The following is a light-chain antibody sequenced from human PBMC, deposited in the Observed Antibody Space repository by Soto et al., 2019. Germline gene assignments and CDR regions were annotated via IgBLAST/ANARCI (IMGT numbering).Light chain of an antibody. Sequence: QSALTQPRSVSGSPGQSVTISCTGTSSDVGNYNYVSWYQQHPGKAPKVMIYDVNKWPSGVPDRFSGSKSGNTASLTISGLQAEDEADYYCCSYAGSYTWVFGGGTKLTAL. CDR1: SSDVGNYNY. V-gene: IGLV2-11*01. CDR3: CSYAGSYTWV. J-gene: IGLJ3*02. CDR2: DVN.